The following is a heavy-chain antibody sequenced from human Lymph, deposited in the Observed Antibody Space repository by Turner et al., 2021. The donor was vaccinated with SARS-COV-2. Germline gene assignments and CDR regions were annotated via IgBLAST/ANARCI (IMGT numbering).Heavy chain of an antibody. J-gene: IGHJ6*02. CDR3: ARDPPIQIWVDYFYYGMDV. V-gene: IGHV1-46*01. Sequence: QVQLVQSGAEVKKHGATVKVSCKASGYTFTSYYMHWVRQATGQGLEWMGIINPSGGSTTYAQKFQGRVTMTRDTSTSTVYMELSSLRSEDTAVYYCARDPPIQIWVDYFYYGMDVWGQGTTVTVSS. CDR1: GYTFTSYY. CDR2: INPSGGST. D-gene: IGHD5-18*01.